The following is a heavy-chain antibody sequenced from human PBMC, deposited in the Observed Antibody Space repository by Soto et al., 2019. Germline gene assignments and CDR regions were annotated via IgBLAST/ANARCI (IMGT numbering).Heavy chain of an antibody. V-gene: IGHV4-31*03. CDR2: IYYSGST. Sequence: QVQLQESGPGLVKPSQTLSLTCTVSGGSISSGGYYWSWIRQHPGKGLEWIGYIYYSGSTYYNPSLKSRVTISVDTSKNRFSRKLSSVTAADTAVYYCATFLSGDYSRDYYGMDVWGQGTTVTVSS. J-gene: IGHJ6*02. D-gene: IGHD4-17*01. CDR3: ATFLSGDYSRDYYGMDV. CDR1: GGSISSGGYY.